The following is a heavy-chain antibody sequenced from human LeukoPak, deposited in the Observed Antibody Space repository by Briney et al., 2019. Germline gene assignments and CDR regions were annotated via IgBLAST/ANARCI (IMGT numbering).Heavy chain of an antibody. J-gene: IGHJ3*02. Sequence: GGSLRLSCAASGFNFGTYAMNWVRQAPGKGLEWVSCISGSGGSTYYADSVKGRFTISRDNSKNTVSLQMNSLRGDDTAVYYCARRAYNWGAFDIWGQGTLVTVSS. CDR2: ISGSGGST. D-gene: IGHD5-24*01. CDR3: ARRAYNWGAFDI. CDR1: GFNFGTYA. V-gene: IGHV3-23*01.